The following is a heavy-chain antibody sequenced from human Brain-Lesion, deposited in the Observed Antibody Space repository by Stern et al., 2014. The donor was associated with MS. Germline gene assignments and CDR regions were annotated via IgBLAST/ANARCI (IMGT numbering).Heavy chain of an antibody. D-gene: IGHD3-3*01. CDR1: GYIFTGYY. V-gene: IGHV1-2*02. J-gene: IGHJ6*02. CDR2: INPNTGGT. CDR3: ARDQRCITIFGVVTDYYYLGMDV. Sequence: VQLLQSGAEVKKPGASVKVSCKTSGYIFTGYYIHWVRQAPGQGLEGLAWINPNTGGTKYAQKFQGRVTMSRDTSISTAYVELSSLTSDDTAVYYCARDQRCITIFGVVTDYYYLGMDVWGQGTTVTVSS.